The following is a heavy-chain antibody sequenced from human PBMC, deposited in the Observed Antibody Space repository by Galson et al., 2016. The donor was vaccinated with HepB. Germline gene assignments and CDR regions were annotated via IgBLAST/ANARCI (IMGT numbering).Heavy chain of an antibody. CDR1: GFPFSGVW. CDR2: IKPGGTT. V-gene: IGHV3-15*01. CDR3: VTDDFGDVRGGTWADAFDV. J-gene: IGHJ3*01. Sequence: SLRLSCAASGFPFSGVWMSWVRQAPGKGPEWVGRIKPGGTTDYPAPVKGRFTISRDDSRDMLFLQMSSLKTEDTAVYYCVTDDFGDVRGGTWADAFDVWGQGTMVTVSS. D-gene: IGHD4-17*01.